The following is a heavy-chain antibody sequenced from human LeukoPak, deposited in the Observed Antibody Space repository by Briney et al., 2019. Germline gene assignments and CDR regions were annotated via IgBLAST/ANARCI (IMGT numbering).Heavy chain of an antibody. Sequence: GASVKVSCKASGYTFTSYGISWVRQAPGQGLEWMGWISIYNGNTNYAEKIQGRVTMTTDTSTNTAFMELRSLRSDDTAMYYCARAGREILWFGGTYYYYMDVWGKGTTVTIS. J-gene: IGHJ6*03. CDR1: GYTFTSYG. CDR2: ISIYNGNT. V-gene: IGHV1-18*04. CDR3: ARAGREILWFGGTYYYYMDV. D-gene: IGHD3-10*01.